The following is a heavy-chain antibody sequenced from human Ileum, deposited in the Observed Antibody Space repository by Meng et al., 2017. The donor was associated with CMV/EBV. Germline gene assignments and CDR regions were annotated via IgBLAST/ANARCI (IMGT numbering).Heavy chain of an antibody. V-gene: IGHV4-61*02. J-gene: IGHJ5*02. D-gene: IGHD3-9*01. CDR3: ARDILIGYIRHNYFDP. CDR1: GRSIGSDGF. Sequence: QLHLQESGPALAKPCQTLARTCTVSGRSIGSDGFCSWRRQPAGKGPEWIGRVSTGGSTSYNPSLKSRVALSLDTSKNQFSLRLSSVTAADTAIYYCARDILIGYIRHNYFDPWGQGTLVTVFS. CDR2: VSTGGST.